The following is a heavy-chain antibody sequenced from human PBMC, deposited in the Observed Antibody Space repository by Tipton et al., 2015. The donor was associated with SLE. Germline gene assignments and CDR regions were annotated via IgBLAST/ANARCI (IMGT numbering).Heavy chain of an antibody. J-gene: IGHJ4*02. D-gene: IGHD6-13*01. CDR1: GFTFSNYW. CDR2: ISSSSTYT. Sequence: SLRLSCAASGFTFSNYWMNWVRQAPGKGLEWVSSISSSSTYTYYADSVKGRFTISRDNAKNSLYLQMNSLRAEDTAVYYCTKDHGSNWYSAYWGQGTLVTVSS. V-gene: IGHV3-21*04. CDR3: TKDHGSNWYSAY.